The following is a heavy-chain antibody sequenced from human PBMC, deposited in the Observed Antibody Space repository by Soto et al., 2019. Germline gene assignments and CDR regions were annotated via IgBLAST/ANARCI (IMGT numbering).Heavy chain of an antibody. D-gene: IGHD6-13*01. CDR1: GFTFSSYS. Sequence: EVQLVESGGGLVQPGGSLRLSCAASGFTFSSYSMNWVRQAPGKGLEWVSYISSSSSTIYYADSVKGRFTISRDNAKNSMYRQINILRAEDTAVYYCARHPERIAQIGWFDPWGQGTLVTVSS. V-gene: IGHV3-48*01. CDR3: ARHPERIAQIGWFDP. CDR2: ISSSSSTI. J-gene: IGHJ5*02.